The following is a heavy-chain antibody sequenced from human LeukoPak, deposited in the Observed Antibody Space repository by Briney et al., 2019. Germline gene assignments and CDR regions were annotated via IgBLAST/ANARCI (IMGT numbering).Heavy chain of an antibody. CDR3: AHRGYNYGYYNWFDP. V-gene: IGHV2-5*02. Sequence: SGPTLVKPTQTLTLTRTSSGFSLSTNGVGVGWIRQPPGKTLEWLALIYWDDDKRYSPSLESRLTITKDTSKNQVVLTMTNMGPEDTATYYCAHRGYNYGYYNWFDPWGQGTLVTVSS. D-gene: IGHD5-18*01. J-gene: IGHJ5*02. CDR2: IYWDDDK. CDR1: GFSLSTNGVG.